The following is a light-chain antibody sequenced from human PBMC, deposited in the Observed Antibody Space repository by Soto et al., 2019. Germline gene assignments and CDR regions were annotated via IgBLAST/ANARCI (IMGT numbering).Light chain of an antibody. V-gene: IGKV3-20*01. CDR3: QQSATRPWP. CDR1: QSVSGSY. Sequence: EIVLTQSPGTLSLSPGEGATLSCRARQSVSGSYLAWYQQKPGQSPRLLIYDASSRATGIPDRFSGSGSGTDFPLSISRLEPEDFAVYFGQQSATRPWPFGQGTKVEIK. CDR2: DAS. J-gene: IGKJ1*01.